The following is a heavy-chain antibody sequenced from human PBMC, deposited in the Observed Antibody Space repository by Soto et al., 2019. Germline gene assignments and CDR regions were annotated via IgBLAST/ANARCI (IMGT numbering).Heavy chain of an antibody. J-gene: IGHJ6*02. D-gene: IGHD3-10*01. V-gene: IGHV3-23*01. Sequence: GGFLRLSCAASGFTFSSYAMSWVRQAPGKGLEWVSAISGSGGSTYYADSVKGRFTISRDNSKNTLYLQMNSLRAEDTAVYYCAKRGPGVYYYYYGMDVWGQGTTVTVSS. CDR1: GFTFSSYA. CDR2: ISGSGGST. CDR3: AKRGPGVYYYYYGMDV.